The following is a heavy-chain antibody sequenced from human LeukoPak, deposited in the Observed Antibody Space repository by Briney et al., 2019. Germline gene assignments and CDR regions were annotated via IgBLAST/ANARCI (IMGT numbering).Heavy chain of an antibody. CDR2: ISGSGGST. J-gene: IGHJ4*02. Sequence: GGSLRLSCAASGFTFSSYAMSWVRQAPGKGLEWVSAISGSGGSTYYADSVKGWFTISRDNSKNTLYLQMNSLRAEDTAVYYCAKDRTYSSAPESRDYWGQGTLVTVSS. CDR3: AKDRTYSSAPESRDY. CDR1: GFTFSSYA. D-gene: IGHD3-22*01. V-gene: IGHV3-23*01.